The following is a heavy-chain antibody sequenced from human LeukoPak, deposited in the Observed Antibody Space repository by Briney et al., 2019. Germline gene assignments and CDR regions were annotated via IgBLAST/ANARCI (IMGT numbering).Heavy chain of an antibody. CDR1: GFTFSSYS. CDR3: ARAIVGATYGY. CDR2: INHSGST. Sequence: PGGSLRLSCAASGFTFSSYSMNWVRQPPGKGLEWIGEINHSGSTNYNPSLKSRVTISVDTSKNQFSLKLSSVTAADTAVYYCARAIVGATYGYWGQGTLVTVSS. V-gene: IGHV4-34*01. J-gene: IGHJ4*02. D-gene: IGHD1-26*01.